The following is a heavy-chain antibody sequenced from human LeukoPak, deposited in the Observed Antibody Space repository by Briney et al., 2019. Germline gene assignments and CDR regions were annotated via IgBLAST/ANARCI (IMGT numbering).Heavy chain of an antibody. CDR1: GCTFSSYD. Sequence: GGSLRLSWAAAGCTFSSYDMHWVRQATGKGLEWVSAIGTAGDTYYPASFKGRFTISRENAKNSLYLQMNSLRAGDTAVYYCAGGCDGYNYYDSSCRIGQSEKAFDIWGRGTMVSVSS. V-gene: IGHV3-13*04. J-gene: IGHJ3*02. CDR3: AGGCDGYNYYDSSCRIGQSEKAFDI. CDR2: IGTAGDT. D-gene: IGHD3-22*01.